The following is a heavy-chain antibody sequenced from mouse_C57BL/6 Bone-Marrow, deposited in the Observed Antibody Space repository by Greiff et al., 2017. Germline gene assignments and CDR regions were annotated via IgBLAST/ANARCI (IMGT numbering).Heavy chain of an antibody. Sequence: EVHLVESGGGLVQSGRSLRLSCATSGFTFSDFYMEWVRQAPGKGLEWIAASRNKANDYTTEYSASVKGRFIVSRDTSQSILYRQMNALRAEDTAIYDGERDANRSWAMDYWRQVTSVTVSS. CDR1: GFTFSDFY. CDR3: ERDANRSWAMDY. V-gene: IGHV7-1*01. CDR2: SRNKANDYTT. J-gene: IGHJ4*01.